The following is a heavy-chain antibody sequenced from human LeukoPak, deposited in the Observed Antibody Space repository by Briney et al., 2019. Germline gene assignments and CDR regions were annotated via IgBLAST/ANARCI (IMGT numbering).Heavy chain of an antibody. D-gene: IGHD6-13*01. Sequence: GGSLRLSCAASGFTFSGYAMSWVRQAPGKGLEWVSAISGSGGSTYYADSVKGRFTISRDNSKNTLYLQMNSLRAEDTAVYYCAKVMVIAAAGEGAFDIWGQGTMVTVSS. V-gene: IGHV3-23*01. J-gene: IGHJ3*02. CDR2: ISGSGGST. CDR3: AKVMVIAAAGEGAFDI. CDR1: GFTFSGYA.